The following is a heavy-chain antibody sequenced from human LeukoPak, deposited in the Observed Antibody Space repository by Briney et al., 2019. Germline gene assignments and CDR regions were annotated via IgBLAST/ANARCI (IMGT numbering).Heavy chain of an antibody. CDR2: ISYDGSNK. V-gene: IGHV3-30*04. CDR1: GFTFSSYA. J-gene: IGHJ4*02. D-gene: IGHD6-13*01. Sequence: GGSLRLSCAASGFTFSSYAMHWVRQAPGKGLEWVAVISYDGSNKYYADSVKGRFTISRDNSKNTLFLQMNSLRVEDTAVYYCAKVDRPAAGSFDFWGQGTLVTVSS. CDR3: AKVDRPAAGSFDF.